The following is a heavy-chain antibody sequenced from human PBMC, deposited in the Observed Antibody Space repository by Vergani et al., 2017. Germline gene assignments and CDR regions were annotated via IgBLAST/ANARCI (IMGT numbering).Heavy chain of an antibody. CDR2: IYYSGST. Sequence: QVQLQESGPGLVKPSETLSLTCTVSGGSISSYYWSWIRQPPGKGLEWIGYIYYSGSTNYNPSLKSRVTISVDTSKNQFSLKLSSVTAADTAVYYCARVGLVGGVDYWGQGTLVTVSS. D-gene: IGHD1-26*01. V-gene: IGHV4-59*01. CDR3: ARVGLVGGVDY. J-gene: IGHJ4*02. CDR1: GGSISSYY.